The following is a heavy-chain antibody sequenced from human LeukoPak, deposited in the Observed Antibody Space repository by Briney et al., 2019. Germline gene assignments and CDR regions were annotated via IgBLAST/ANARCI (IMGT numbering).Heavy chain of an antibody. J-gene: IGHJ4*02. CDR3: ARTMTTVTTLDY. Sequence: GGSLRLSCAASGFTFSSYGMHWVRQAPGKGLEWVAVIWYDGSNKYYADSVKGRFTISRDNSKNTLYLQMNSLRAEDTAVYYCARTMTTVTTLDYWGQGTLVTASS. V-gene: IGHV3-33*01. CDR2: IWYDGSNK. CDR1: GFTFSSYG. D-gene: IGHD4-11*01.